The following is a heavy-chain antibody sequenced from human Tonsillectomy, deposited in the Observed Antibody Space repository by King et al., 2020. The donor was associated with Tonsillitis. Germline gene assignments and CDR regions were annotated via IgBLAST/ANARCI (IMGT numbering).Heavy chain of an antibody. Sequence: VQLVESGGGLVQPGRSLRLSCRASGFTLGDYAVSWFRQAPGKGLAWVGFIRSQTYGGTTEYAASAEGRFTSSRDDSKSIAYLQMNSLTTEDTAIYSCARHYFSGSVDYWGQGTLVTVSS. V-gene: IGHV3-49*03. J-gene: IGHJ4*02. CDR3: ARHYFSGSVDY. CDR1: GFTLGDYA. D-gene: IGHD3-10*01. CDR2: IRSQTYGGTT.